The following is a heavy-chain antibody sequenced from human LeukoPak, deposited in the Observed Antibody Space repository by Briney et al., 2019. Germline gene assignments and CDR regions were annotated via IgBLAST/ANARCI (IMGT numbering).Heavy chain of an antibody. J-gene: IGHJ3*02. CDR3: ARDRGDGYNYWLI. CDR1: GFTFSDYY. D-gene: IGHD5-24*01. V-gene: IGHV3-11*01. Sequence: GGSLRLSCAASGFTFSDYYMSWLRQAPGKGLEWVSYISSSGSTIYYADSVKGRFTISRDNTKNSLYLQMNSLRAEDTAVYYCARDRGDGYNYWLIWGQGTMVTVSS. CDR2: ISSSGSTI.